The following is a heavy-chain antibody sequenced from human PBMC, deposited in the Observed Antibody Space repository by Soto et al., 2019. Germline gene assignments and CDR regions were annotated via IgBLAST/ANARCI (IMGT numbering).Heavy chain of an antibody. CDR2: IDPSDSYT. D-gene: IGHD5-12*01. CDR3: ARLAMATRRGYYGMDV. J-gene: IGHJ6*02. Sequence: GESLKISCKGSGYSFTSYWISWVRQMPGKGLEWMGRIDPSDSYTNYSPSFQGHVTISADKSISTASLQWSSLKASDTAMYYCARLAMATRRGYYGMDVWGQGTTVTVSS. CDR1: GYSFTSYW. V-gene: IGHV5-10-1*01.